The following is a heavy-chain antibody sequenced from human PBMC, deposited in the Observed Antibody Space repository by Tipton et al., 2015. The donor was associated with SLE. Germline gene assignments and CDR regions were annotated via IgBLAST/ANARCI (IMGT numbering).Heavy chain of an antibody. Sequence: TLSLTRTVSGGSISNYYWTWIRQPPGKGLEWIGYVHDSGRTNYNPPLKSRIAIFVDTSKNEFSLELTSVTATDTAVYYCARGTVCSSTSCYANWFDPWGQGTLVTVSS. J-gene: IGHJ5*02. CDR3: ARGTVCSSTSCYANWFDP. V-gene: IGHV4-59*08. CDR1: GGSISNYY. CDR2: VHDSGRT. D-gene: IGHD2-2*01.